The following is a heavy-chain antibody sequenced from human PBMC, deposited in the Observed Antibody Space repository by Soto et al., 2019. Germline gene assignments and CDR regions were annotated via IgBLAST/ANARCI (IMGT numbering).Heavy chain of an antibody. J-gene: IGHJ3*01. Sequence: QVQLVQSGAEVKKPGASVKVSCKASGYTFTGYHMHWVRQAPGQGLEWMGWINPNSGGTNYAQKFQGRVSRTTHTSISTSSLEVSGLRSDDTAVSYCVRDRRFYESCTADIDNDAFGVWGQGTMVTVSS. CDR2: INPNSGGT. V-gene: IGHV1-2*02. CDR3: VRDRRFYESCTADIDNDAFGV. D-gene: IGHD2-8*02. CDR1: GYTFTGYH.